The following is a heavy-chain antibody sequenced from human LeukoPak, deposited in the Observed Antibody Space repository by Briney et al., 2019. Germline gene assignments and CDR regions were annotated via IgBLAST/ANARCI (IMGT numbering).Heavy chain of an antibody. J-gene: IGHJ4*02. V-gene: IGHV3-9*01. CDR3: AKDSGPDILTGYYYY. Sequence: PGRSLRLSCAASGFTFDDYAMHWVRQAPGKGLEWVSGISWNSGNIGYADSVKGRFTISRDNAKNSLYLQMNSLRAEDTALYYCAKDSGPDILTGYYYYWDQGTLVTVSS. CDR2: ISWNSGNI. CDR1: GFTFDDYA. D-gene: IGHD3-9*01.